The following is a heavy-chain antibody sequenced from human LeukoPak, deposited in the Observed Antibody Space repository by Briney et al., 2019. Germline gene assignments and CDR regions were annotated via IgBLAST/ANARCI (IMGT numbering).Heavy chain of an antibody. CDR1: GGSISSYY. CDR3: ARETFYGDYGAFDI. J-gene: IGHJ3*02. Sequence: PSETLSLTCTVSGGSISSYYWSWIRQPPGKGLEWIGYIYYSGSTNYNPSLKSRVTISVDTSKNQFSLKLSSVTAADTAVYYCARETFYGDYGAFDIWGQGTMVTVSS. V-gene: IGHV4-59*01. D-gene: IGHD4-17*01. CDR2: IYYSGST.